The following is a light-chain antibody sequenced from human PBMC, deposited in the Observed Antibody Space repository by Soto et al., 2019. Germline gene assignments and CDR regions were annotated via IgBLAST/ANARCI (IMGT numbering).Light chain of an antibody. CDR2: GAS. CDR1: QRVSSN. V-gene: IGKV3-15*01. Sequence: EIVMTQSPATLSVSPGERATLSCRASQRVSSNLAWYQQKPGQAPRLLIYGASTRATGIPARFSGSGSGTEFTLTISSLQSEDFAIYYCQQYINWLITCGQGTRLEIK. J-gene: IGKJ5*01. CDR3: QQYINWLIT.